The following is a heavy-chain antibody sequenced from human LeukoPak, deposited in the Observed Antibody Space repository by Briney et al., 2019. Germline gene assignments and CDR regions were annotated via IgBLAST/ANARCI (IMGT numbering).Heavy chain of an antibody. J-gene: IGHJ4*02. CDR1: GDTFTSYD. Sequence: ASVKVSCKASGDTFTSYDINWVRQAPGQGLEWMGWMNPNSGNTGYAQKFQGRVTMTRNTSISTAYMELSSLRSEDTAVYYCARGGGGIAVAGRDFDYWGQGTLVTVST. D-gene: IGHD6-19*01. CDR2: MNPNSGNT. CDR3: ARGGGGIAVAGRDFDY. V-gene: IGHV1-8*01.